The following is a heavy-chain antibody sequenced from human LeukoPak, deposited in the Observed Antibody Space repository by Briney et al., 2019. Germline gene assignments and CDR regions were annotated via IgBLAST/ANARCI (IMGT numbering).Heavy chain of an antibody. D-gene: IGHD4-17*01. Sequence: ASVKVSCKASGYTFTSYAMHWVRQAPGQRLEWMGWINAGNGNTKYSQEFQGRVTITRDTSASTAYMELSRLRSDDTAVYYCARIATKFHDYGDYAFWYFDYWGQGTLVTVSS. CDR3: ARIATKFHDYGDYAFWYFDY. CDR2: INAGNGNT. V-gene: IGHV1-3*01. J-gene: IGHJ4*02. CDR1: GYTFTSYA.